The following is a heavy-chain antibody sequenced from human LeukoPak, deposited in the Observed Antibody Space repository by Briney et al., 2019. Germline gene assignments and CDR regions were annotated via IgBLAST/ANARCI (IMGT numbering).Heavy chain of an antibody. CDR2: ICTSGST. V-gene: IGHV4-4*07. D-gene: IGHD2-21*01. J-gene: IGHJ4*02. CDR3: ARGLGVYCGGDCYSGYFDY. CDR1: GGSLSSYY. Sequence: SETLSLTCTVSGGSLSSYYWSWVRQAAGKGLEWVGRICTSGSTIYNPSPTKRVTMSVDTSKNQFSLKLSSVTAADTAVYYCARGLGVYCGGDCYSGYFDYWGQGTLVTVSS.